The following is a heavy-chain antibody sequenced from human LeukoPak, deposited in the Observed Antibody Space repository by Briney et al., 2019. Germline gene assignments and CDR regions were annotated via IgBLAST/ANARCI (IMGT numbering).Heavy chain of an antibody. CDR3: ARGMFGGYCTDY. CDR1: GFTFSSYG. D-gene: IGHD3-3*01. Sequence: GGSLRLSCAASGFTFSSYGMHWVRQAPGKGLEWVAVISYDGSNKYYADSVKGRFTISRDNAKNTVYLQMNSLRAEDTAVYYCARGMFGGYCTDYWGQGTWVPVSS. CDR2: ISYDGSNK. V-gene: IGHV3-30*03. J-gene: IGHJ4*02.